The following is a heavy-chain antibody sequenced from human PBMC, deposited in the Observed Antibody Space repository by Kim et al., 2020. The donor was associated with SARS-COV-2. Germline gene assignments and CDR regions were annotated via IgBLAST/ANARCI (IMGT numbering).Heavy chain of an antibody. V-gene: IGHV4-39*01. CDR2: IYYSGST. CDR1: GGSISSSSYY. D-gene: IGHD6-13*01. J-gene: IGHJ6*02. Sequence: SETLSLTCTVSGGSISSSSYYWGWIRQPPGKGLEWIGSIYYSGSTYYNPSLKSRVTISVDTSKNQFSLKLSSVTAADTAVYYCARPSSIAAAVPMDVWGQGTTVTVSS. CDR3: ARPSSIAAAVPMDV.